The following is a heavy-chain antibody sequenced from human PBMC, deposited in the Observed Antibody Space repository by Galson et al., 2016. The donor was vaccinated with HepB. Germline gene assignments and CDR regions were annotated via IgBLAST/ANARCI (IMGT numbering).Heavy chain of an antibody. CDR1: GGSISSSSYY. D-gene: IGHD6-19*01. V-gene: IGHV4-39*01. CDR3: ARQKYSSGRWPLKKRNNRFDP. CDR2: IYVSGST. Sequence: SETLSLTCTVSGGSISSSSYYWGWIRQPPGKGLEWIGSIYVSGSTFYNPSLKSRVTISVDTSKNQFSLKLSSVTAADTAVYYCARQKYSSGRWPLKKRNNRFDPWGQGTLVTVSS. J-gene: IGHJ5*02.